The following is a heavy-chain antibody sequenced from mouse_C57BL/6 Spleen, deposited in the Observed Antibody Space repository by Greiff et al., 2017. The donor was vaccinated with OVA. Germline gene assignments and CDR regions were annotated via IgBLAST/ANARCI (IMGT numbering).Heavy chain of an antibody. Sequence: EVQVVESGGGLVKPGGSLKLSCAASGFTFSDYGMHWVRQAPEKGLEWVAYISSGSSTIYYADTVKGRFTISRDNAKNTLFLQMTSLRSEDTAMYYCARGHYSNYVDFDYWGQGTTLTVSS. CDR3: ARGHYSNYVDFDY. J-gene: IGHJ2*01. CDR1: GFTFSDYG. V-gene: IGHV5-17*01. CDR2: ISSGSSTI. D-gene: IGHD2-5*01.